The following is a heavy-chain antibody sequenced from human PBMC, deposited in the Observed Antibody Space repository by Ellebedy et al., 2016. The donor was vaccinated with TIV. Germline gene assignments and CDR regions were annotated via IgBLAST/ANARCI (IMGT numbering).Heavy chain of an antibody. Sequence: PGGSLRLSCVASGFTFSSFDMHWVRQAPGKGLEWVAVIRFDGSDKYYADSVKGRFTISRDNSKNTLYLQVNSLRAEDTAVYYCARDRSLRVASGGFTSYGMDVWGQGTTVTVSS. CDR2: IRFDGSDK. CDR1: GFTFSSFD. V-gene: IGHV3-33*01. CDR3: ARDRSLRVASGGFTSYGMDV. D-gene: IGHD3-16*01. J-gene: IGHJ6*02.